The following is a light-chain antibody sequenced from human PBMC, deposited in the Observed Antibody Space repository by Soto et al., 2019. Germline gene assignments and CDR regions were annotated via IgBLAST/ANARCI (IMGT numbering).Light chain of an antibody. CDR2: DAS. V-gene: IGKV1-12*01. Sequence: DIQMTQSPSSVSASVGDRVIIICRASQGIATSLAWYQQKPGKVPKLLIYDASSLQSGIRSRFSGSGSGTDFTLTVSSLQPYDVATCLCLPVSSFPLTFGGGTKVENK. CDR1: QGIATS. J-gene: IGKJ4*01. CDR3: LPVSSFPLT.